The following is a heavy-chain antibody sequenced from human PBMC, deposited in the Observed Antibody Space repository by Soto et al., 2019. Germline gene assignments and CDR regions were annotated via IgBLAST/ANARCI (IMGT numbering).Heavy chain of an antibody. V-gene: IGHV1-2*07. J-gene: IGHJ6*02. CDR1: GYPFTGYY. D-gene: IGHD2-2*01. CDR3: AREPGYCSSTSCYSYGMDV. CDR2: MKSNSGGT. Sequence: GSVKVSCKASGYPFTGYYMHLVRQAPGQGLAWIGWMKSNSGGTNYAHKFQGGVTMTRETSISTAYMDLSRLRSYDTAVYYCAREPGYCSSTSCYSYGMDVWGQGTTVTVSS.